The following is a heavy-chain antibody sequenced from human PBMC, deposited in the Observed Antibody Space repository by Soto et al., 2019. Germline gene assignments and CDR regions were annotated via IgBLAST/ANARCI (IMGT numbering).Heavy chain of an antibody. J-gene: IGHJ4*02. D-gene: IGHD3-3*01. Sequence: GESLKISCRGSGYDFNTNWFGWVRQLPGRGLEWVGIMYPGDSDTRYNPSLQGHVTLSVDVTVSTAFLQWRSLETSDTGMYFCARLTRDCNKTSCYYADHWGQGTPVTVSS. CDR1: GYDFNTNW. CDR2: MYPGDSDT. V-gene: IGHV5-51*01. CDR3: ARLTRDCNKTSCYYADH.